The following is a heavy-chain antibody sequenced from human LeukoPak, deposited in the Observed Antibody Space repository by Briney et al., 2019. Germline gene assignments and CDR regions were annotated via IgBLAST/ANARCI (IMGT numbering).Heavy chain of an antibody. D-gene: IGHD1-1*01. CDR1: GYTFTSYY. CDR3: ARGGAGTTNLNYYYYGMDV. J-gene: IGHJ6*02. CDR2: INPSGGST. Sequence: ASVKVSCKASGYTFTSYYMHWVRQAPGQGLEWMGVINPSGGSTSYAQKFQGRVTMTRDTSTSTVYMELSSLRSEDAAVYYCARGGAGTTNLNYYYYGMDVWGQGTTVTVSS. V-gene: IGHV1-46*01.